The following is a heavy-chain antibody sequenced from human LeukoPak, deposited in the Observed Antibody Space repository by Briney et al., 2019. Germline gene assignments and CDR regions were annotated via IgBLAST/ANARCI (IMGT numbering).Heavy chain of an antibody. CDR1: GFTVSSKY. CDR3: ARTEDGSGSYFPPHFDY. Sequence: GGSLRLSCAASGFTVSSKYMSWVRQAPGKGLEWVSVIYSGGSTYYADSVKGRFTISRDNSKNTLYLQMNSLRAEDTAVYYCARTEDGSGSYFPPHFDYWGQGTLVTVSS. J-gene: IGHJ4*02. D-gene: IGHD3-10*01. V-gene: IGHV3-53*05. CDR2: IYSGGST.